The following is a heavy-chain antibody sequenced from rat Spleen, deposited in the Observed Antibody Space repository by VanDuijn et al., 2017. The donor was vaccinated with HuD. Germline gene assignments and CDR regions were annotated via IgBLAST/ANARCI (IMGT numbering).Heavy chain of an antibody. J-gene: IGHJ2*01. Sequence: EVQLVESDGGLVQPGRSLKLSCAASGFTFSDYYMAWVRQAPTKGLELVATINYDGNSTYYRDSVKGRFTISRDNAKSTLYLQMDSLRSEDTATYYCVRSVFYYWGQGVMVTVSS. CDR1: GFTFSDYY. CDR2: INYDGNST. V-gene: IGHV5-29*01. CDR3: VRSVFYY.